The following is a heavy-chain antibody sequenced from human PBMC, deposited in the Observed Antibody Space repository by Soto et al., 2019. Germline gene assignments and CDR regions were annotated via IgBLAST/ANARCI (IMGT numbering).Heavy chain of an antibody. J-gene: IGHJ5*01. CDR1: GDSVSSSIVT. CDR2: TYYRSRWYN. Sequence: PSQTHSLTCDISGDSVSSSIVTWNWIRQSPSRGLEWLGRTYYRSRWYNDYAESVKSRIIINPDTSKNQFSLHLNSVIPDDTAVYYCVRLIGNSWLDFWGQGTLVTVSS. V-gene: IGHV6-1*01. D-gene: IGHD1-26*01. CDR3: VRLIGNSWLDF.